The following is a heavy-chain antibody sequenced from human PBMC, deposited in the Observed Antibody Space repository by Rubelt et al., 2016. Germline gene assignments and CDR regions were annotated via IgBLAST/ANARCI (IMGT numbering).Heavy chain of an antibody. CDR3: ARHETSAVAGTNYYYMDV. CDR1: TSYW. CDR2: IYPGDSDT. V-gene: IGHV5-51*01. Sequence: TSYWIGWVRQMPGKGLEWMGIIYPGDSDTRYSPSFQGQVTISADKSISTAYLQWSSLKASDTAMYYCARHETSAVAGTNYYYMDVWGKGTTVTVSS. J-gene: IGHJ6*03. D-gene: IGHD6-19*01.